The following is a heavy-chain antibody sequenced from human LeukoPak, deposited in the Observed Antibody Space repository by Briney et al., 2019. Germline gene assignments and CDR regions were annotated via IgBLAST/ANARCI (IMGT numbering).Heavy chain of an antibody. CDR1: GVSVNTRVYY. Sequence: SETLSLTCTVSGVSVNTRVYYWDWIRHPPGKGLEWIGDVFSRGDTYFNPSFRSRATMSIDTSVNQFSLTLTSVTAADTAIYYCARHPARSNWFDPWGQGILVTVSS. V-gene: IGHV4-39*01. J-gene: IGHJ5*02. CDR2: VFSRGDT. CDR3: ARHPARSNWFDP.